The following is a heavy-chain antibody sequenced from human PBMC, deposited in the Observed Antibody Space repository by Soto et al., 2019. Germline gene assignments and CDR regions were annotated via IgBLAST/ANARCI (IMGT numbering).Heavy chain of an antibody. D-gene: IGHD2-15*01. CDR2: ISYSGRT. CDR1: GGSISSYY. Sequence: ASETLSLTCTVSGGSISSYYWSWIRQPPGKGLEWIGHISYSGRTSYNSSLKSRVTISVDTSKSQLSLKLNSVTAADTAVYYFAKVRDCSGGTCYSWWFDPWGQGTLVTVSS. CDR3: AKVRDCSGGTCYSWWFDP. V-gene: IGHV4-59*01. J-gene: IGHJ5*02.